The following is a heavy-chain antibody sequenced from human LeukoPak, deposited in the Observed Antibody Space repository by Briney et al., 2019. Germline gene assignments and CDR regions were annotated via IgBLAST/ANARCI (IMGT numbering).Heavy chain of an antibody. CDR2: ISSSGSSI. J-gene: IGHJ5*02. D-gene: IGHD6-13*01. V-gene: IGHV3-48*01. CDR3: AADTHSRSWFDH. Sequence: PGGSLRLSCVASGFSLSGYWMYWVRQAPGKGLEWVSYISSSGSSIEYADSVKGRFTISRDDARNSLYLQMNGLRAEDTAVYYCAADTHSRSWFDHWGQGTLVTVSS. CDR1: GFSLSGYW.